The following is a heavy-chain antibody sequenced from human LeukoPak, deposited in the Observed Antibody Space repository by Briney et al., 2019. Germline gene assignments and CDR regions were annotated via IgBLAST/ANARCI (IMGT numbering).Heavy chain of an antibody. J-gene: IGHJ4*02. V-gene: IGHV3-48*01. CDR1: GFMFDTYI. Sequence: PGRSLRLSCAASGFMFDTYIMTWVHQAPGKGLEWISYINSINAVYYTDSVQGRFNISRDNAKNSLYLQMNSLRVEDTAMYYCARVSARGYDYWGRGTLVTVSS. D-gene: IGHD5-18*01. CDR3: ARVSARGYDY. CDR2: INSINAV.